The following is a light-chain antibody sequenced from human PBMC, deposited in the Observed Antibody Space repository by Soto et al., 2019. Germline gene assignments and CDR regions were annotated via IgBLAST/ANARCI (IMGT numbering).Light chain of an antibody. J-gene: IGKJ1*01. CDR1: QSVSSN. Sequence: EIVMTQSPATLSVSPGERATLSCRASQSVSSNLAWYRQKPGQAPRLLIYGASTRATGIPARFSGSGSGTEFTLTVSSLQSEDFAVYYCQQYNNWPPWTFGQGTK. CDR3: QQYNNWPPWT. V-gene: IGKV3-15*01. CDR2: GAS.